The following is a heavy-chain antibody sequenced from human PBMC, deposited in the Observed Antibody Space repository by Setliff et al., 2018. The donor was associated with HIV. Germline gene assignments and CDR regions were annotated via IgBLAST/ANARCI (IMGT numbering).Heavy chain of an antibody. J-gene: IGHJ4*02. Sequence: ASVKVSCKASGYSFSDYCIHWVRQAPGHGFQWMGWISPKYGGTNYAQNFQGRVTMTRDTSISTAYMELSSLGSDDTAVYFCARDTSSSYWGQGTPVTVSS. CDR1: GYSFSDYC. V-gene: IGHV1-2*02. CDR3: ARDTSSSY. D-gene: IGHD2-2*01. CDR2: ISPKYGGT.